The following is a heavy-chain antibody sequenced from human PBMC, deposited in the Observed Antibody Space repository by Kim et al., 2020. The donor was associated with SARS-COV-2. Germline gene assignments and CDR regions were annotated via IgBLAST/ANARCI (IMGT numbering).Heavy chain of an antibody. CDR3: ARSAGPYDYYFDY. V-gene: IGHV5-51*01. D-gene: IGHD3-16*01. Sequence: RYCPSFQGQVTISADKSTTAAYLQWSSLKASDTAMYYCARSAGPYDYYFDYWGQGTLVTVSS. J-gene: IGHJ4*02.